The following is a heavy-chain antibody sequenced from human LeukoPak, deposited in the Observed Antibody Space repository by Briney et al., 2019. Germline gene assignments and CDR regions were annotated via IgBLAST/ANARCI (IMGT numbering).Heavy chain of an antibody. J-gene: IGHJ5*02. CDR1: GGSISSSGYY. Sequence: SETLPLTCTVSGGSISSSGYYWGWVRQPPGRGLEWIASIYYSGSTYYNPSLKTRVTISVDTSKNQLSLKLSSLTAADTAVYYCARHEYSGSYYGLSWFDPWGQGTLVTVSS. V-gene: IGHV4-39*01. D-gene: IGHD1-26*01. CDR3: ARHEYSGSYYGLSWFDP. CDR2: IYYSGST.